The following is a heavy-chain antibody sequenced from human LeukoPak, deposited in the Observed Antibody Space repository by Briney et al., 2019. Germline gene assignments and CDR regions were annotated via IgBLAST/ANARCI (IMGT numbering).Heavy chain of an antibody. V-gene: IGHV4-34*01. CDR2: INHSGST. J-gene: IGHJ4*02. Sequence: GSLRLSCAASGFTFSSYWMSWVRQPPGKGLEWIGEINHSGSTNYNPSLKSRVTISVDTSKNQFSLKLSSVTAADTAVYYCARGLRGFVDYWGQGTLVTVSS. CDR1: GFTFSSYW. CDR3: ARGLRGFVDY. D-gene: IGHD3-10*01.